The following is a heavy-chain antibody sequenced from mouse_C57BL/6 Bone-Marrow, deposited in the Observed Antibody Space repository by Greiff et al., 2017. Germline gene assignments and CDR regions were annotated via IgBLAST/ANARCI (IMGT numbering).Heavy chain of an antibody. CDR3: TTFGNWGWCAY. CDR2: IDPENGDT. V-gene: IGHV14-4*01. CDR1: GFNIKDDY. Sequence: EVQLQQSGAELVRPGASVKLSCTASGFNIKDDYMHWVKQRPEQGLEWIGWIDPENGDTEYASKFQGKATITADTSSNTAYLQLSSLTSEDTAVYYCTTFGNWGWCAYWGQGTLVTVSA. J-gene: IGHJ3*01. D-gene: IGHD2-1*01.